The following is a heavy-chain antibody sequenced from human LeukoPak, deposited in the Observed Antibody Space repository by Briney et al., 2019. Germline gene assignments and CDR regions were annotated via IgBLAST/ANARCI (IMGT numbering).Heavy chain of an antibody. V-gene: IGHV3-21*01. Sequence: PGGSLRLSCAASGFTFSSYSMNWVRQTPGKGLEWVSSIRSSSSYIYYADSVKGRFTISRDNAKNSLYLQMNSLRAEDTAVYYCARAEETYYYDRSGYPSFDYWGQGTLVTVSS. CDR2: IRSSSSYI. CDR3: ARAEETYYYDRSGYPSFDY. D-gene: IGHD3-22*01. J-gene: IGHJ4*02. CDR1: GFTFSSYS.